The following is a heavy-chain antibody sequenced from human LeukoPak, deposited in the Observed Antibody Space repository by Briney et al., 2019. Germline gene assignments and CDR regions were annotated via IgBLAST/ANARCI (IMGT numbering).Heavy chain of an antibody. D-gene: IGHD6-6*01. CDR3: AREHTSSPGCFDS. CDR1: GGSISSYY. Sequence: DPSETLSLTCTVSGGSISSYYWSWLRQPPGKGLEWIGFIYYTGTTKYNPSLKSRVAISVDTSKNQFSLNLSSVTAADTAAYYCAREHTSSPGCFDSWGQGTLVTVSS. V-gene: IGHV4-59*12. J-gene: IGHJ4*02. CDR2: IYYTGTT.